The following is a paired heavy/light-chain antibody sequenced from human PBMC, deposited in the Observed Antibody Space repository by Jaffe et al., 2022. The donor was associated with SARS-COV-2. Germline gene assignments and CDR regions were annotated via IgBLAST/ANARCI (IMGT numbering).Light chain of an antibody. V-gene: IGKV3-20*01. CDR1: QSVSNNY. CDR3: HQYGSYPPT. CDR2: AAS. Sequence: EIVLTQSPGTLPLSPGERATLSCRASQSVSNNYLAWYQQKPGQAPRLLIYAASNRATGIPDRFSGSGSGTDFTLTLSRLEPEDFAVYYCHQYGSYPPTIGGGTRVDIK. J-gene: IGKJ4*01.
Heavy chain of an antibody. Sequence: QVQLVQSGAEVKKPGASVKVSCKTSGFPFTSYGFTWVRQAPGQGLEWMGWVSAYNGGTKYAQKVQGRVTMTTDTSTSTAYMELRSLRSDDTAMYYCTRIANFHLLEAFDFWGQGTMVTVSS. CDR1: GFPFTSYG. D-gene: IGHD2-21*01. CDR2: VSAYNGGT. CDR3: TRIANFHLLEAFDF. J-gene: IGHJ3*01. V-gene: IGHV1-18*01.